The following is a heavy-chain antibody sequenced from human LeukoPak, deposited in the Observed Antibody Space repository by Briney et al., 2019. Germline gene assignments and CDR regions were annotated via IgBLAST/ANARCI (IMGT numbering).Heavy chain of an antibody. CDR1: GFTFSSYS. J-gene: IGHJ4*02. Sequence: PGGSLRLSCAASGFTFSSYSMNWVRQAPGKGLEWVSSISSSSSYIYYADSVKGRFTISRDNAKNSLYLQMNSLRAEDTAVYYCPRDGLGREYSRSYEYYFDYWGQGTLVTVSS. CDR3: PRDGLGREYSRSYEYYFDY. D-gene: IGHD6-6*01. V-gene: IGHV3-21*01. CDR2: ISSSSSYI.